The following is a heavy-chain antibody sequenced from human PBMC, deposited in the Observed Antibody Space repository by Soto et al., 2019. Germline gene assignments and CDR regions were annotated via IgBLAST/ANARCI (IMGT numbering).Heavy chain of an antibody. Sequence: REYLRISCKASGYNFATYWIAWVRQMPGKGLEWMGIIYPGDSDTRYSPSFQGQVTISADKSISTAYLQWSSLKASDTAMYYCARRVAAPTSYGIDVRCRGPTLTLSS. CDR2: IYPGDSDT. D-gene: IGHD6-19*01. V-gene: IGHV5-51*01. CDR1: GYNFATYW. CDR3: ARRVAAPTSYGIDV. J-gene: IGHJ6*02.